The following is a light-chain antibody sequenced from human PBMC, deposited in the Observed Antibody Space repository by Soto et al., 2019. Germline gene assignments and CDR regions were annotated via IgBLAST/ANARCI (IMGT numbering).Light chain of an antibody. CDR1: QSVLYNSNNKNY. V-gene: IGKV4-1*01. CDR3: QQYDSTPFT. J-gene: IGKJ4*01. Sequence: DIVMTQSPDSLAVSLGERATINCKSSQSVLYNSNNKNYLAWYQQKPGQPPKLLIYWASTRESGVPDRFSGSGSGTEFTLTISSLQAEDGAVYYCQQYDSTPFTFGGGTKVEIK. CDR2: WAS.